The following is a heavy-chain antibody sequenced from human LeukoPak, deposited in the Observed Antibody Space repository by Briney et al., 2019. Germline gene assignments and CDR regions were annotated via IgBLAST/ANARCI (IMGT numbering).Heavy chain of an antibody. V-gene: IGHV3-9*03. CDR1: GFTFDDYA. CDR3: AKDRGWRGDDAFDI. D-gene: IGHD3-16*01. CDR2: ISWNSGSI. Sequence: GGSLRLYCAASGFTFDDYAMHWVRQAPGKGLEWVSGISWNSGSIGYADSVKGRFTISRDNAKNSLYLQMNSLRAEDMALYYCAKDRGWRGDDAFDIWGQGTMVTVSS. J-gene: IGHJ3*02.